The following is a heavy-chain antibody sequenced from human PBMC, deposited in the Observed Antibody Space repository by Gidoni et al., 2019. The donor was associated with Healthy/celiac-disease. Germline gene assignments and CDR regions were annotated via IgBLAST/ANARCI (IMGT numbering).Heavy chain of an antibody. V-gene: IGHV4-34*01. CDR2: INHSGST. Sequence: QVQLQQWGAGLLKPSETLYLTCAVYGGSFSGYYWSWIRQPPGKGLEWIGEINHSGSTNYNPSLKSRVTISVDTSKNQFSLKLSSVTAADTAVYYCARLAYDILTGSMSDYWGQGTLVTVSS. CDR3: ARLAYDILTGSMSDY. CDR1: GGSFSGYY. J-gene: IGHJ4*02. D-gene: IGHD3-9*01.